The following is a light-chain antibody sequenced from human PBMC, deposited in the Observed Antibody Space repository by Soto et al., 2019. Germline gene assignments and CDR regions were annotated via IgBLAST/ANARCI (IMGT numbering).Light chain of an antibody. CDR2: GAS. Sequence: EIVLTQSPVTLSLSPGERATLSCRASQSVSSSYLAWYQQKPGQAPRLIMYGASTRATGIPARFSGSGSGTEFTLTISSLQSEDFAVYYCQQGKSWPLTFGGGTKVEI. CDR1: QSVSSSY. J-gene: IGKJ4*01. V-gene: IGKV3-15*01. CDR3: QQGKSWPLT.